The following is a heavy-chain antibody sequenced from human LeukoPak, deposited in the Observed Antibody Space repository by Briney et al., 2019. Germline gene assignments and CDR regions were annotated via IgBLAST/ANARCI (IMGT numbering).Heavy chain of an antibody. CDR3: ARDSNSSPYYYYGMDV. Sequence: SETLSLTCTVSGGSISSGGYYWSWIRQHPGKGLEWIGYIYYSGSTYYNPSLKSRVTLSVDTSKNQFSLKLSSVTAADTAVYYCARDSNSSPYYYYGMDVWGQGTTVTVSS. J-gene: IGHJ6*02. D-gene: IGHD6-19*01. CDR2: IYYSGST. V-gene: IGHV4-31*03. CDR1: GGSISSGGYY.